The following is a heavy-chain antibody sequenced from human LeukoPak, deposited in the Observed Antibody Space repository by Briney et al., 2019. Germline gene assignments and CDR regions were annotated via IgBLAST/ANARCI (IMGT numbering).Heavy chain of an antibody. CDR2: IHTSGST. J-gene: IGHJ4*02. V-gene: IGHV4-4*07. D-gene: IGHD3-22*01. CDR1: GGSLTSYY. Sequence: PSETLSLTCTFSGGSLTSYYWSWIRQPAGKGLEWIGRIHTSGSTNYNPSLKSRVTMSVDTSKNQFSLKLSSVTAADTAVYYCARDRYYYDNSGSTFDYWGQGTLVTVSS. CDR3: ARDRYYYDNSGSTFDY.